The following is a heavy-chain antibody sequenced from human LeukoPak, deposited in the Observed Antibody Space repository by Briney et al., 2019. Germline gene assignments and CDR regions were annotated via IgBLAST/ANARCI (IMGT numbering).Heavy chain of an antibody. CDR2: IFYSGST. V-gene: IGHV4-59*01. D-gene: IGHD3-16*01. J-gene: IGHJ5*02. CDR3: AKGLENVYEVMNWFGP. CDR1: GGSISNDY. Sequence: SETLSLTCTVSGGSISNDYWGWIRQPPGKGLEWIGYIFYSGSTNYNPSLKSRVTISVDTAKNEFSLKLSSVTAADTAVYYCAKGLENVYEVMNWFGPWGQGTLVSVSS.